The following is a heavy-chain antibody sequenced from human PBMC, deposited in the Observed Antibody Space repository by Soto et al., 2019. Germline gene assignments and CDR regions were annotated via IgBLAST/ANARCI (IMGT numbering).Heavy chain of an antibody. V-gene: IGHV1-18*04. D-gene: IGHD1-26*01. J-gene: IGHJ4*02. CDR2: ISAYNANT. CDR1: GYTFTGYY. CDR3: ARDRLGATGDY. Sequence: QVQLVQSGAEVKKPGASVKVSCKASGYTFTGYYMHWVRQAPGQGLEWMGWISAYNANTNYAQKLQGRVTMTTDTSTSTAYMELRSLRSDDTAVYFCARDRLGATGDYWGQGTLVTVSS.